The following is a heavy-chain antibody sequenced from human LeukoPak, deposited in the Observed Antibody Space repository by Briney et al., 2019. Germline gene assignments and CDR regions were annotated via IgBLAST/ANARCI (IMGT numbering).Heavy chain of an antibody. CDR2: MSGGGGTT. Sequence: PGGSLRLSCAGSGFAFSSYPMSWVRQAPGKGLQWVSAMSGGGGTTYYADSVKGRLTITRDNSKSTLYLQMDSLRAEDTAIYYCAARPLMPPRFDDWGQGTLVTVSS. D-gene: IGHD2-2*01. CDR1: GFAFSSYP. V-gene: IGHV3-23*01. J-gene: IGHJ4*02. CDR3: AARPLMPPRFDD.